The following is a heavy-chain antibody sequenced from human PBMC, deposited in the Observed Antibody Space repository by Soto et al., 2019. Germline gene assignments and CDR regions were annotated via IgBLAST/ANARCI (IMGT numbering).Heavy chain of an antibody. CDR2: LSSSSNYR. D-gene: IGHD6-6*01. J-gene: IGHJ6*04. CDR3: ARDRNHVKPSSVRGMVV. V-gene: IGHV3-11*05. CDR1: GFIFSDYY. Sequence: LRLSCAASGFIFSDYYMSWVRQAPGKGLEWLSYLSSSSNYRNHADSVKGRFTISRDNAKNSLYLQMNSPRAEDTAVYYCARDRNHVKPSSVRGMVVSGTGTMV.